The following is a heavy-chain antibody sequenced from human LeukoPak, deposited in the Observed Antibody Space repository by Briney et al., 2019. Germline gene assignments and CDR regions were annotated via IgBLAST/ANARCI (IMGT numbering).Heavy chain of an antibody. J-gene: IGHJ4*02. D-gene: IGHD3-9*01. Sequence: PSETLSLTCTVSGYSISSGYYWGWIRQPPGKGLEWIGSIYHSGSTYYNPSLKSRVTTSVDTSKNQFSLRLSSVTAADTAVYYCARWVDLTVYWGQGTLVTVSS. CDR2: IYHSGST. CDR1: GYSISSGYY. V-gene: IGHV4-38-2*02. CDR3: ARWVDLTVY.